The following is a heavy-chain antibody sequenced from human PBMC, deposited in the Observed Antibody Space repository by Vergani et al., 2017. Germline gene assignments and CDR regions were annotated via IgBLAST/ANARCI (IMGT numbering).Heavy chain of an antibody. CDR3: ARGYCSSTSCFVAYYFDY. CDR2: INPNSGGT. J-gene: IGHJ4*02. D-gene: IGHD2-2*01. V-gene: IGHV1-2*04. CDR1: GYTFTGYY. Sequence: QVQLVQSGAEVKKPGASVKVSCKASGYTFTGYYMHWVRQAPGQGLEWMGWINPNSGGTNYAQKFQGWVTMTRDTSISTAYMELSRLRSDDTAVYYCARGYCSSTSCFVAYYFDYWGQGTLVTVSS.